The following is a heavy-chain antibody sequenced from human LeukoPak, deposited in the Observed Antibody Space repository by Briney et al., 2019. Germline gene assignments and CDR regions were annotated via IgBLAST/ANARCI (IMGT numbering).Heavy chain of an antibody. CDR3: ARGNWEPSDY. D-gene: IGHD7-27*01. V-gene: IGHV3-7*04. Sequence: GGSLRLSCAASGFTFSSYWMSWVRQAPGKGLEWVANIKQDGSEKYYVDSVKGRFTISRDSAKNSLSLHMNSLRDEDTAVYYCARGNWEPSDYWGQGTLVTVSS. CDR2: IKQDGSEK. CDR1: GFTFSSYW. J-gene: IGHJ4*02.